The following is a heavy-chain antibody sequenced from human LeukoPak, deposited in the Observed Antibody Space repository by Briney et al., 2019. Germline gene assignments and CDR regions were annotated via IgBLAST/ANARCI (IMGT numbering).Heavy chain of an antibody. CDR1: GGSISSRNYC. J-gene: IGHJ3*02. CDR2: ISYTARP. V-gene: IGHV4-39*01. D-gene: IGHD2-21*01. Sequence: SETLYLTCNVYGGSISSRNYCWGWIRPPPGKRLEPLGRISYTARPYQNQSPKRRLPLPVDTSKNQLSLKLRSVATTATAVYYCARHVARSDVFDIWGQGTMVTVSS. CDR3: ARHVARSDVFDI.